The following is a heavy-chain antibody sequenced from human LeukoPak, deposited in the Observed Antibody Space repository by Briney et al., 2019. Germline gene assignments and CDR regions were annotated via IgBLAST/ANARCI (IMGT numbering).Heavy chain of an antibody. CDR1: GGTFSSYA. D-gene: IGHD6-13*01. J-gene: IGHJ6*02. V-gene: IGHV1-69*13. CDR3: ASLAAAGFGRWVYYGMDV. CDR2: IIPIFGTA. Sequence: SVKVSCTASGGTFSSYAISWVRQAPGQGLEWMGGIIPIFGTANYAQKFQGRVTITADESTSTAYMELSSLRSEDTAVYYCASLAAAGFGRWVYYGMDVWGQGTTVTVSS.